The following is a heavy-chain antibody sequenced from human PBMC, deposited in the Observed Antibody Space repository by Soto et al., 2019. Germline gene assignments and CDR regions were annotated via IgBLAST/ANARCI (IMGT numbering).Heavy chain of an antibody. CDR3: VGSRGWLFDY. V-gene: IGHV3-7*05. D-gene: IGHD6-19*01. CDR2: IKQDGSEK. CDR1: GFTFSAYW. J-gene: IGHJ4*02. Sequence: EVHLVESGGDLVQPGGSLRLSCAAAGFTFSAYWMQWVRQAPGKGLEWVAIIKQDGSEKYYVDYVTGRFTISRDNAKNSLYLQMSSLRAEDTAMYYCVGSRGWLFDYWGQGTLVTVSS.